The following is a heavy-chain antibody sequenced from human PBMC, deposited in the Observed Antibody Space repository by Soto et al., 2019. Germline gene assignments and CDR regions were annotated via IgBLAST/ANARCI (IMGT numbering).Heavy chain of an antibody. J-gene: IGHJ4*02. D-gene: IGHD3-22*01. CDR3: ARTRYYYDSSGYYSSLDY. Sequence: SETLSLTCTVSGGSISSYYWSWIREPPGKGLEWIGYIYYSGSTNYNPSLKSRVTISVDTSKNQFSLKLSSVTAADTAVYYCARTRYYYDSSGYYSSLDYWGQGTLVTVSS. CDR1: GGSISSYY. CDR2: IYYSGST. V-gene: IGHV4-59*01.